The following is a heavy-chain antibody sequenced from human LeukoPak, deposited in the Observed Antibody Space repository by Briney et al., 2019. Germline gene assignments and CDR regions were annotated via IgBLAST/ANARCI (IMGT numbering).Heavy chain of an antibody. Sequence: ASVKVSCKASGYTFTGYYMHWVRQAPGQGLEWVGWINPNSGGTNYAQKFQGWVTMTRDTSISTAYMELSSLRSEDTAVYYCARVSTMIVVPPHYYYGMDVWGQGTTVTVSS. CDR1: GYTFTGYY. CDR3: ARVSTMIVVPPHYYYGMDV. CDR2: INPNSGGT. V-gene: IGHV1-2*04. J-gene: IGHJ6*02. D-gene: IGHD3-22*01.